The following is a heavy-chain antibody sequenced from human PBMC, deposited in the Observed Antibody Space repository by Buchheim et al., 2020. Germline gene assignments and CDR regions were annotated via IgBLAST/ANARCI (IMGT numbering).Heavy chain of an antibody. Sequence: QVQLVESGGGVVQPGGSLRLSCAASGFTFSVYAIHWVRQTPGKRLEWVAAISSYGGFNKYYADSVKGRFTISRDNSENMVYLQMNSLRTEDTAVYYCARGEYYYDSSGYPPDYWGQGTL. D-gene: IGHD3-22*01. V-gene: IGHV3-30*03. CDR3: ARGEYYYDSSGYPPDY. CDR2: ISSYGGFNK. J-gene: IGHJ4*02. CDR1: GFTFSVYA.